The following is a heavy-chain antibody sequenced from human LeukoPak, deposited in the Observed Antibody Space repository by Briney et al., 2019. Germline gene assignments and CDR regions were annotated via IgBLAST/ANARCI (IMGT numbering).Heavy chain of an antibody. D-gene: IGHD2-2*01. CDR1: GGSISGSSYY. V-gene: IGHV4-39*07. Sequence: SETLSLTCTVSGGSISGSSYYWAWIRQPPGKGLEWIGNIYHSGTTYYTPSLKSRVTISVDTSKNQFSLNLNSVTAADTAVYFCARAGCSGSSCYDSRGWVDPWGQGTLVSVSS. CDR3: ARAGCSGSSCYDSRGWVDP. J-gene: IGHJ5*02. CDR2: IYHSGTT.